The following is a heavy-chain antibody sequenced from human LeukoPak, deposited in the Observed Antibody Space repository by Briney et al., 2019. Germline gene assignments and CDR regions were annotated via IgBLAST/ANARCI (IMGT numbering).Heavy chain of an antibody. CDR2: IYYSGST. Sequence: PSQTLSLTCTVSGGSISSYYWSWIRQPPGKGLEWIGYIYYSGSTNYNPSLKSRVTISVDTSKNQFSLKLSSVTAADTAVYYCASSIAAAGPDFDYWGQGTLVTVSS. D-gene: IGHD6-13*01. CDR3: ASSIAAAGPDFDY. J-gene: IGHJ4*02. V-gene: IGHV4-59*08. CDR1: GGSISSYY.